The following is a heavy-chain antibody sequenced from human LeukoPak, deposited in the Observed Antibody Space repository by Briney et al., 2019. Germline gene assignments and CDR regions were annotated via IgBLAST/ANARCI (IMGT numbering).Heavy chain of an antibody. CDR1: GFTFSSCA. V-gene: IGHV3-23*01. CDR2: ISGSGGST. Sequence: PGGSLRLSCAASGFTFSSCAMGWVRQAPGKGLEWVSAISGSGGSTYYADSVKGRFTISRDNSKNTLYLQMNSLRAEDTAVYYCAKEGSSGWYPQYYFDYWGQGTLVTVSS. J-gene: IGHJ4*02. D-gene: IGHD6-19*01. CDR3: AKEGSSGWYPQYYFDY.